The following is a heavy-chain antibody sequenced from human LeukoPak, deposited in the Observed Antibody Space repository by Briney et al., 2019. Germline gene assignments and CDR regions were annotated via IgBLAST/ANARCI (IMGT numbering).Heavy chain of an antibody. D-gene: IGHD6-13*01. CDR1: GFTFSSYS. CDR2: ISSSSSYI. J-gene: IGHJ6*02. V-gene: IGHV3-21*01. Sequence: GGSLRLSCAASGFTFSSYSINWVRQAPGKGLEWVSSISSSSSYIYYADSVKGRFTISRDNAKNSLYLQMNSLRAEDTAVYYCARDLDPWGDSSLLGMDVWGQGTTVTVSS. CDR3: ARDLDPWGDSSLLGMDV.